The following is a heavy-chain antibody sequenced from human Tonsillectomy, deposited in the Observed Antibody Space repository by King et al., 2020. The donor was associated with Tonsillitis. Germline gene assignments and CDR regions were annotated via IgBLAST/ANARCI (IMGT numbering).Heavy chain of an antibody. D-gene: IGHD3-22*01. J-gene: IGHJ4*02. CDR2: IYYSWGT. Sequence: VQLQESGPLLVKPSETLALTCTVSCGSISMYYWSVIRQPPGKGLEWIGYIYYSWGTTYNPSLKSRVTISVETSKNQFSLKLSSVTAADTAVYYCARGRRGDSGGYYKNLYWNYWGQGTLVTVSS. V-gene: IGHV4-59*01. CDR1: CGSISMYY. CDR3: ARGRRGDSGGYYKNLYWNY.